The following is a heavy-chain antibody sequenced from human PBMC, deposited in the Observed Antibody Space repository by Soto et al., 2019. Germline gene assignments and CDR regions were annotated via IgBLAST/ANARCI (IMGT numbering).Heavy chain of an antibody. D-gene: IGHD6-6*01. CDR3: ARAPYSSSSFFFDY. Sequence: AAVKVSCKACGCSFTAYFMHWVRQAPGQGLEWMGIVHPSGGNTNYAQKFQGRVTMTWDTSTTTVYMELSSLRSDDTAVYYCARAPYSSSSFFFDYWGQGTPVTVSS. CDR1: GCSFTAYF. V-gene: IGHV1-46*01. CDR2: VHPSGGNT. J-gene: IGHJ4*02.